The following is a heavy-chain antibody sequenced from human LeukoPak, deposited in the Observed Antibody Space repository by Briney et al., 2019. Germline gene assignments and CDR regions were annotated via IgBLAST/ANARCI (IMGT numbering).Heavy chain of an antibody. V-gene: IGHV1-2*02. CDR1: GYTFTGYY. J-gene: IGHJ5*02. CDR2: INPNSGGT. CDR3: AREGRQKLLGYCSSTSCSEA. D-gene: IGHD2-2*01. Sequence: ASVKVFCKASGYTFTGYYMHWVRQAPGQGLEWMGWINPNSGGTNYAQKFQGRVTMTRDTSISTAYMELSRLRSDDTAVYYCAREGRQKLLGYCSSTSCSEAWGQGTLVTVSS.